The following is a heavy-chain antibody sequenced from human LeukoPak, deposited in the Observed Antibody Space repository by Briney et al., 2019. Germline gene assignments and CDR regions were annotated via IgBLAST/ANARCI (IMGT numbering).Heavy chain of an antibody. V-gene: IGHV1-69*01. J-gene: IGHJ4*02. CDR3: VSGYCSSTSCSFYFDY. Sequence: SVKVSCKTSGDTFSNYAINWVRQAPGQGLEWMGGIIPIFGTVNYAQSFQGRLTITADEPTITAYMELSSLRSEDTAVYYCVSGYCSSTSCSFYFDYWGQGTLVTVSS. D-gene: IGHD2-2*01. CDR1: GDTFSNYA. CDR2: IIPIFGTV.